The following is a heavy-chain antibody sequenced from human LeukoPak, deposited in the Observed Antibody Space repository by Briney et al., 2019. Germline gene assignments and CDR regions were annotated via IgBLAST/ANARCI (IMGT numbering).Heavy chain of an antibody. V-gene: IGHV4-31*03. Sequence: PSETLSLTCTVSGGSISSGGYYWSWIRQHPGKGLEWIGYIYYSGSTYYNPSLKSRVTISVDTSKNQFSLKLSSVTAADTALYYCTRARPKPSPGAPVLPDFDPWGQGTLVTVSS. CDR1: GGSISSGGYY. D-gene: IGHD1-14*01. CDR2: IYYSGST. J-gene: IGHJ5*02. CDR3: TRARPKPSPGAPVLPDFDP.